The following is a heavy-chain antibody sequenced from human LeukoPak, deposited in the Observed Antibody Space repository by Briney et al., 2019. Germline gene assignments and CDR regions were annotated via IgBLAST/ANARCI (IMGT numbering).Heavy chain of an antibody. CDR2: IIPIFGTA. J-gene: IGHJ4*02. D-gene: IGHD3-10*01. CDR1: GGTFSSYA. Sequence: ASVKVSCKASGGTFSSYAISLVRQAPGQGLEWMGGIIPIFGTANYAQKFQGRVTITTDESTSTAYMELSSLRSEDTAVYYCARELYGSGSPFDYWGQGTLVTVSS. V-gene: IGHV1-69*05. CDR3: ARELYGSGSPFDY.